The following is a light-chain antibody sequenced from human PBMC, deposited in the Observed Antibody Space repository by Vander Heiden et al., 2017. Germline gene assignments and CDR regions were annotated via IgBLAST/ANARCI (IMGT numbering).Light chain of an antibody. J-gene: IGLJ2*01. CDR3: SSYTSSSPLV. CDR1: SSDVGGYNY. CDR2: EVS. Sequence: QSALTQPASVSGSPGQSITISCTGTSSDVGGYNYVSWDQDHPGKAPKLLIYEVSNRPSGVSNRFSGSKSGNTASLTISGLQAEDEADYYCSSYTSSSPLVFGGGTRLTVL. V-gene: IGLV2-14*01.